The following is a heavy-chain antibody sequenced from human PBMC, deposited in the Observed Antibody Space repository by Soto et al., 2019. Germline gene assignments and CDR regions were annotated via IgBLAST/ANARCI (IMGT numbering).Heavy chain of an antibody. J-gene: IGHJ3*02. CDR2: INAGNGNT. CDR3: ARAPPIAGSWADAFDI. Sequence: ASVKVSCKASGGTFSSYAISWVRQAPGQRLEWMGWINAGNGNTKYSQKFQGRVTITRDTSASTAYMELSSLRSEDTAVYYCARAPPIAGSWADAFDIWGQGTMVTVSS. CDR1: GGTFSSYA. D-gene: IGHD6-13*01. V-gene: IGHV1-3*01.